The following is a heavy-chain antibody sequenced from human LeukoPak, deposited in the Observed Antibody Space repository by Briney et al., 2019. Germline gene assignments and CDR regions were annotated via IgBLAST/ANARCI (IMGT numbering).Heavy chain of an antibody. CDR1: GGSFSGYY. Sequence: SETLSLTCAVYGGSFSGYYWSWIRQPPGKGLEWIGEINHSGSTNYNPSLKSRVTISVDTSKNQFSLKLSSVTAADTAVYYCARGRNGSYGRWGQGTLVTVSS. CDR2: INHSGST. CDR3: ARGRNGSYGR. J-gene: IGHJ4*02. D-gene: IGHD1-26*01. V-gene: IGHV4-34*01.